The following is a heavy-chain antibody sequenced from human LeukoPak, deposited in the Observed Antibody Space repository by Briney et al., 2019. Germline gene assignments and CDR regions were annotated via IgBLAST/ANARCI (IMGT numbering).Heavy chain of an antibody. Sequence: GTSLRFSCAAFGITFRSFGFHWCRQAPGKGLGWGAVIWKDGSKEYYVDPVKGRFTISRDDSENTIYLHMSSLTGEDTAVYYCARDIWSGGAVYFDYWGQGTLVTVSS. CDR1: GITFRSFG. D-gene: IGHD3-3*01. CDR2: IWKDGSKE. CDR3: ARDIWSGGAVYFDY. V-gene: IGHV3-33*01. J-gene: IGHJ4*02.